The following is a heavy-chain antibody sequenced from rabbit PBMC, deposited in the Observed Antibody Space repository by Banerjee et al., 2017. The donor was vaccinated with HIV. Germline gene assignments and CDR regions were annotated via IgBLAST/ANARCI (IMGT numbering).Heavy chain of an antibody. CDR1: GFDFSAYTF. Sequence: QEQLVEYGGDLVQPGASQTLTCTASGFDFSAYTFMCWVRQAPGKGLEWIACIDSGSRDFTYYASWARGRFTISKTSSTTVTLQMTSLTAADTATYFCARDSGSSFSSYGMDLWGPGTLVTVS. CDR2: IDSGSRDFT. V-gene: IGHV1S45*01. J-gene: IGHJ6*01. D-gene: IGHD8-1*01. CDR3: ARDSGSSFSSYGMDL.